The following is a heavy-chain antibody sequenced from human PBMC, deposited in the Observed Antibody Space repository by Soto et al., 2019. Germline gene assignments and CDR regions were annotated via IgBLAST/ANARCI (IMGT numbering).Heavy chain of an antibody. CDR1: GFTFSDYG. D-gene: IGHD1-1*01. V-gene: IGHV3-33*01. CDR3: ARQSLGNRRLRGFDY. Sequence: QVQLVESGGGVVQPGRSLGLSCAASGFTFSDYGMHWVRQAPGKGLEWVAVIWYDGSEKYYADSVKGRFAITRDNSKNTLYLQMNSLRAEDTAVYYCARQSLGNRRLRGFDYWGQGALVTVSS. J-gene: IGHJ4*02. CDR2: IWYDGSEK.